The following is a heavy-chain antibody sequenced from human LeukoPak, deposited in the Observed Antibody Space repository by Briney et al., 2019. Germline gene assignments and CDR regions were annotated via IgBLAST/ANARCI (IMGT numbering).Heavy chain of an antibody. Sequence: QTGGSLRLSCAASGFTSSSYAMSWVRQAPGKGLEWVSVISGSGGSTYYADSVKGRLTISRDNSKNTLYLQMNSLRAEDTAVYYCAKAESSSWTYYFDYWGQGTLVTVSS. CDR2: ISGSGGST. CDR3: AKAESSSWTYYFDY. D-gene: IGHD6-13*01. J-gene: IGHJ4*02. CDR1: GFTSSSYA. V-gene: IGHV3-23*01.